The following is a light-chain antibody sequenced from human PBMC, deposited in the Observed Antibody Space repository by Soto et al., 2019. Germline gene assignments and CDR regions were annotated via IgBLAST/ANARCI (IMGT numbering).Light chain of an antibody. CDR1: RSVSSS. CDR3: QQYNNWPLWT. CDR2: GAS. V-gene: IGKV3-15*01. J-gene: IGKJ1*01. Sequence: ETVMTQSPDTLSVSPGERATLSCRASRSVSSSLAWYQQKPGQAPRLLIYGASTRATGIPARFSGSGSGTEFTLTISSLQSEDFAVYYCQQYNNWPLWTFGQGTKVEIK.